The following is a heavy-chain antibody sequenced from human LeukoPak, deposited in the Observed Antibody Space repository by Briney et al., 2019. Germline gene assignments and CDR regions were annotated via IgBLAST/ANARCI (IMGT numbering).Heavy chain of an antibody. CDR3: ATGYSMYYFDY. V-gene: IGHV4-34*01. J-gene: IGHJ4*02. CDR1: GGSSSGYY. CDR2: INHSGST. Sequence: SETLSLTCAVYGGSSSGYYWSWIRQPPGKGLEWIGEINHSGSTNYNPSLKSRVTISVDTSKNQFSLKLSSVTAADTAVYYCATGYSMYYFDYWGQGTLVTVSS. D-gene: IGHD2/OR15-2a*01.